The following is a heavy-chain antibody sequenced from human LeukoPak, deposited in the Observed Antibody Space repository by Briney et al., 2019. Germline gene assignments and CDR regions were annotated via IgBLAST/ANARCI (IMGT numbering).Heavy chain of an antibody. J-gene: IGHJ4*02. CDR3: ASDRQYYFDY. Sequence: ASVKVSRKASGGTFSSYAISWVRQAPGQGLEWMGRIIPILGIANYAQKFQGRVTITADKSTSTAYMELSSLRPADTAVYYCASDRQYYFDYWGQGTLVTVSS. D-gene: IGHD4-11*01. CDR2: IIPILGIA. CDR1: GGTFSSYA. V-gene: IGHV1-69*04.